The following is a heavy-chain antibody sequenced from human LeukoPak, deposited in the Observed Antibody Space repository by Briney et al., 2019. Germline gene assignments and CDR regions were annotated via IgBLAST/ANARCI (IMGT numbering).Heavy chain of an antibody. D-gene: IGHD3-16*01. CDR2: IIPILGIA. CDR3: ARDFGMGVLSFDY. CDR1: GYTFTSYG. V-gene: IGHV1-69*04. J-gene: IGHJ4*02. Sequence: VASVKVSCKASGYTFTSYGISWVRQAPGQGLEWMGRIIPILGIANYAQKFQGRVTITADKSTSTAYMELSSLRSEDTAVYYCARDFGMGVLSFDYWGQGTLVTVSS.